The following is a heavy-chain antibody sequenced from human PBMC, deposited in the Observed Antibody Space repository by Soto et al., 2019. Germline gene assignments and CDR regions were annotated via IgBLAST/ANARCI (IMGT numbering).Heavy chain of an antibody. CDR3: AKSTPPWTSGYYLDYFDY. J-gene: IGHJ4*02. V-gene: IGHV3-30*18. CDR1: GFTFSSYG. Sequence: QPGGSLRLSCAASGFTFSSYGMHWVRQAPGKGLEWVAVISYDGSNKYYADSVKGRFTISRVNSKNTLYLQMNSLRAEDTAVYYCAKSTPPWTSGYYLDYFDYWGQGTLVTVSS. D-gene: IGHD3-22*01. CDR2: ISYDGSNK.